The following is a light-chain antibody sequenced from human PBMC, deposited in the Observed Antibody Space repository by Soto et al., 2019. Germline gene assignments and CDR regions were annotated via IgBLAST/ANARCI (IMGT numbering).Light chain of an antibody. CDR1: QSVSNNY. CDR2: GAS. V-gene: IGKV3-20*01. Sequence: EIVLTQSPGTLSLSPGERATLSCRASQSVSNNYLAWYQQKPGQAPRLPIYGASNRATGIPDRFSGSGSGTDFTLTIARLEPEDFAVYYCQQYGDSPRTFGQGTRLEIK. J-gene: IGKJ5*01. CDR3: QQYGDSPRT.